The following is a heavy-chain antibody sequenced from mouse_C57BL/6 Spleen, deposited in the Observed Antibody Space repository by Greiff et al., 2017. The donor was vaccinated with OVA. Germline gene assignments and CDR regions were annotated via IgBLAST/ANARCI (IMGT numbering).Heavy chain of an antibody. J-gene: IGHJ2*01. D-gene: IGHD2-4*01. V-gene: IGHV1-54*01. CDR2: INPGSGGT. CDR3: ARFDYDAYYFDY. CDR1: GYAFTNYL. Sequence: VQLQESGAELVRPGTSVKVSCKASGYAFTNYLIEWVKQRPGQGLEWIGVINPGSGGTNYNEKFKGKATLTADKSSSTAYMQLSSLTSEDSAVYFCARFDYDAYYFDYWGQGTTLTVSS.